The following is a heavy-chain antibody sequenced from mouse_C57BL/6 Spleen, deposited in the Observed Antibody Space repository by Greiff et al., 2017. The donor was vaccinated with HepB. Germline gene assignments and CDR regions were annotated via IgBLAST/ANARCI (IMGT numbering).Heavy chain of an antibody. J-gene: IGHJ2*01. CDR3: ARSRIYDGYLDY. Sequence: QVQLQQPGAELVRPGSSVKLSCKASGYTFTSYWMHWVKQRPLQGLEWIGNIDPSDSETHYNQKFKDKATLTVDKSSSTAYMQLSSLTSEDSAVYYCARSRIYDGYLDYWGQGTTLTVSS. V-gene: IGHV1-52*01. D-gene: IGHD2-3*01. CDR1: GYTFTSYW. CDR2: IDPSDSET.